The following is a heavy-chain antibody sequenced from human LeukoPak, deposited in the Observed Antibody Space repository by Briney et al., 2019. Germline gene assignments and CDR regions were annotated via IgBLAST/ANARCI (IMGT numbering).Heavy chain of an antibody. CDR2: IYTSGST. J-gene: IGHJ6*04. CDR3: ARQGLDV. CDR1: ADSFSSYY. Sequence: SETLSLTCAVSADSFSSYYWSWIRQPPGKGLEWIGYIYTSGSTNYNPSLKSRVTISVDTSKNQFSLKLSSVTAADTAVYYCARQGLDVWGKGTTVTVSS. V-gene: IGHV4-4*09. D-gene: IGHD2-15*01.